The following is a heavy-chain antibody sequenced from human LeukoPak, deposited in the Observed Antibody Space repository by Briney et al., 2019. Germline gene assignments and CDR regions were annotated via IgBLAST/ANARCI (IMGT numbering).Heavy chain of an antibody. CDR1: GFTFSSYG. J-gene: IGHJ3*02. Sequence: AGGSLRLSCAASGFTFSSYGMHWVRQAPGKGLEWVAFIRYDGSNKYYADSVEGRFTISRDNSKNTLYLQMNSLRAEDTAVYYCAKDRALGYCSSTSCYLGWGAFDIWGQGTMVTVSS. CDR2: IRYDGSNK. V-gene: IGHV3-30*02. CDR3: AKDRALGYCSSTSCYLGWGAFDI. D-gene: IGHD2-2*01.